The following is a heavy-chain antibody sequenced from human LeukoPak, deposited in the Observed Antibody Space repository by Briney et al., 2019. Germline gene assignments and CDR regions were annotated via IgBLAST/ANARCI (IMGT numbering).Heavy chain of an antibody. V-gene: IGHV3-11*01. Sequence: GGSLRLSCGASGFTFSDYHMNWIRQAPGKGLEWLSYISSGGTTIHYADSVKGRFTISRDNAKSSLYLQMNSLGPEDTAVYYCARALGIGITLVRALRYWGQGTLVTVSS. CDR1: GFTFSDYH. CDR2: ISSGGTTI. J-gene: IGHJ4*02. D-gene: IGHD3-10*01. CDR3: ARALGIGITLVRALRY.